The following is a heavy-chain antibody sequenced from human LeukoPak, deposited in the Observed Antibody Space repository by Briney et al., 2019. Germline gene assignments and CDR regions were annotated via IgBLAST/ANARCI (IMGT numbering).Heavy chain of an antibody. CDR3: ARGSPETYYYGSGSYLRAYFDY. CDR1: GGSFSGYY. Sequence: PSETLSLTCAVYGGSFSGYYWSWIGQPPGKGLEWIGEINHSGSTNYNPSLKSRVTISVDTSKNQFSLKLSSVTAADTAVYYCARGSPETYYYGSGSYLRAYFDYWGQGTLVTVSS. J-gene: IGHJ4*02. V-gene: IGHV4-34*01. CDR2: INHSGST. D-gene: IGHD3-10*01.